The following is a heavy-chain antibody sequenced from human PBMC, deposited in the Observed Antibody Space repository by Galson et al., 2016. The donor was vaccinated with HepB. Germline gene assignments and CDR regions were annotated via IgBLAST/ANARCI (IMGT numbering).Heavy chain of an antibody. Sequence: SLRLSCAASGFTFSSYGMHWVRQAPGKGLEWMAVIWYDGINKYYGDSVQGRFTISRDNSRNTLYLQMNSLRAEDTAVYYCARDLGGSSCLDYWGRGTLVTVSS. CDR3: ARDLGGSSCLDY. CDR1: GFTFSSYG. J-gene: IGHJ4*02. CDR2: IWYDGINK. V-gene: IGHV3-33*01. D-gene: IGHD6-6*01.